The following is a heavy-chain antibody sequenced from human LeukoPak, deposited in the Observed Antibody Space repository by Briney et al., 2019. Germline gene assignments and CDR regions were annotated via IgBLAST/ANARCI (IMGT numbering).Heavy chain of an antibody. CDR3: ARELYGYYFDN. J-gene: IGHJ4*02. Sequence: PGGFLRLSCAASGFTFSNYAMHWVRQAPGKGLKWVAVISYDGSNKYYADSVKGRFTISRDNSKNTLYLQMNSLTTEDTAVYYCARELYGYYFDNWGQGTLVTVSS. CDR2: ISYDGSNK. D-gene: IGHD3-3*01. V-gene: IGHV3-30-3*01. CDR1: GFTFSNYA.